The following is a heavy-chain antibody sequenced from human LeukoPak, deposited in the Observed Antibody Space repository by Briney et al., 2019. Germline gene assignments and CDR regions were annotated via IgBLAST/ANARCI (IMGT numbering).Heavy chain of an antibody. J-gene: IGHJ6*02. D-gene: IGHD6-19*01. CDR1: GGSISSSSYY. CDR2: IYTSGST. CDR3: ARDADSSGSYYYGMDA. V-gene: IGHV4-61*02. Sequence: SETLSLTCTVSGGSISSSSYYWGWIRQPAGKGLEWIGRIYTSGSTNYNPSLKSRVTMSVDTSKNQFSLKLSSVTAADTAVYYCARDADSSGSYYYGMDAWGQGTTVTVSS.